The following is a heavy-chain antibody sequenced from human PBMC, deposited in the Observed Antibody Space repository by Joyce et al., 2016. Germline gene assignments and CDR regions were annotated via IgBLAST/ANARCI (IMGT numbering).Heavy chain of an antibody. V-gene: IGHV5-51*01. CDR3: ARGQQWLFDY. D-gene: IGHD6-19*01. CDR2: ISPGDADT. J-gene: IGHJ4*02. CDR1: GYTFSSYW. Sequence: EVQLVQSGSEVKKPGESLRISCQGSGYTFSSYWIGGVGQRPGKGLEYMGIISPGDADTIYSPSFEGQVTFSADNSINTAYLHWDSLKTSDTAIYYCARGQQWLFDYWGQGILVTVSS.